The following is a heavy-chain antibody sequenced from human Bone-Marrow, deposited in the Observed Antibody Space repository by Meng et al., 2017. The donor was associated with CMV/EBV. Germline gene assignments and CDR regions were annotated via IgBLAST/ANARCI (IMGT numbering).Heavy chain of an antibody. CDR2: INPSGGST. V-gene: IGHV1-46*01. Sequence: ASVKVSCKASGYTFTSYYMHWVRQAPGQGLEWMGIINPSGGSTSYAQKFQGRVTMTRDTSTSTVYMELSSLRSEDTAVYYCARGPGTSYYDFWSGYYLNVVGYYYGMDVWGQGTTVTVSS. CDR3: ARGPGTSYYDFWSGYYLNVVGYYYGMDV. J-gene: IGHJ6*02. CDR1: GYTFTSYY. D-gene: IGHD3-3*01.